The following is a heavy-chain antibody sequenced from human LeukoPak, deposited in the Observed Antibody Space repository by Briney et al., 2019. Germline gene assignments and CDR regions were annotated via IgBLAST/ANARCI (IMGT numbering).Heavy chain of an antibody. D-gene: IGHD3-3*01. CDR3: ARVLRFLEGPNWFDP. V-gene: IGHV4-39*01. Sequence: SETLSLTCTVSGGSISSSSYYWGWIRQPPGKGLEWIGSIYYSGSTYYNPSLKSRVTISVDTSKNQFSLKLSSVTAADTAVYYCARVLRFLEGPNWFDPWGQGTLVTVSS. J-gene: IGHJ5*02. CDR1: GGSISSSSYY. CDR2: IYYSGST.